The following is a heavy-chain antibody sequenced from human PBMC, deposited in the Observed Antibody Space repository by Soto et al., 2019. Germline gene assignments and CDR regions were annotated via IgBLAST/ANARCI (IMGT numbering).Heavy chain of an antibody. CDR1: GFTFSNAW. CDR2: IKSKTDGGTT. CDR3: FTNDRHGDSENY. Sequence: PGGSLRLSCAASGFTFSNAWMNWVRQAPGKGLEWVGRIKSKTDGGTTDYAAPVKGRFTISRDDSKNTLYLQMSSLKTEDTAVYSCFTNDRHGDSENYWGQGTLVTVSS. D-gene: IGHD4-17*01. V-gene: IGHV3-15*01. J-gene: IGHJ4*02.